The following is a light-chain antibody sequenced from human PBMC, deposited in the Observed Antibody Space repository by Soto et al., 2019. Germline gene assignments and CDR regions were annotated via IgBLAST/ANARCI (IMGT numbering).Light chain of an antibody. CDR3: QQYNLYPYT. CDR2: DAS. Sequence: DIQMTQSPSTLSASVGDRVTITCRASQPITAWLAWYQQKPGKAPNLLIYDASDLQSGVPSRFSGSGSGTECTLTITGLQPEDFATYYGQQYNLYPYTCGQGTKLEIK. V-gene: IGKV1-5*01. J-gene: IGKJ2*01. CDR1: QPITAW.